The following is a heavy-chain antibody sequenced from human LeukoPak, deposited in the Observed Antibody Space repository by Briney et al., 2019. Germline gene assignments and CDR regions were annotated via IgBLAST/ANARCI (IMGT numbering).Heavy chain of an antibody. V-gene: IGHV4-28*01. CDR1: GYSISSNHW. CDR3: VRHTGGTTLDY. J-gene: IGHJ4*02. Sequence: SETLSLTCAVSGYSISSNHWWGWIRQSPGKGLEWIGYIYYSGNTYYSPSLKSRATVSVDTSKNQFSLKLNSVTAADTAVYYCVRHTGGTTLDYWGQGTQVTVSS. D-gene: IGHD1/OR15-1a*01. CDR2: IYYSGNT.